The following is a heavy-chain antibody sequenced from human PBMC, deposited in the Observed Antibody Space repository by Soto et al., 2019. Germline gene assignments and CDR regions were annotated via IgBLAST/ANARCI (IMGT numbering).Heavy chain of an antibody. V-gene: IGHV3-23*01. CDR2: ISGSGGST. J-gene: IGHJ4*02. CDR3: AKEKQVVGDTTFDY. Sequence: GGSLRLSCAASGFTFSSYAMNWVRQAPGKGLEWVSAISGSGGSTYYADSVKGRFTISRDNAKNTLYLQMNSLRAEDTAVYYCAKEKQVVGDTTFDYWGQGTLVTVSS. CDR1: GFTFSSYA. D-gene: IGHD1-26*01.